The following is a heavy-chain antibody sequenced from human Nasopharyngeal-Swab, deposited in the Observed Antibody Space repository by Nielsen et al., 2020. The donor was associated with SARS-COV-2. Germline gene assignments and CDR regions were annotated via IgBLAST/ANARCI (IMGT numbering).Heavy chain of an antibody. CDR2: IIPISGTA. CDR3: ARDSGRRRNDYGNSRHAFDI. CDR1: GDTFIGDA. V-gene: IGHV1-69*06. D-gene: IGHD4-17*01. J-gene: IGHJ3*02. Sequence: SVKVSCKASGDTFIGDAVSWVRQAPGQGLEWAGGIIPISGTAHYAQKFQGRVTITADKPTSTAYMDLTSLRSDDTAVYYCARDSGRRRNDYGNSRHAFDIWGQGTLVTVSS.